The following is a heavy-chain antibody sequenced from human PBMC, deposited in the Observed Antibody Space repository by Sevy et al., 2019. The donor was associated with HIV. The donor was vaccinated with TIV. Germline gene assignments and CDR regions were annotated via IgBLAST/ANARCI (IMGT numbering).Heavy chain of an antibody. D-gene: IGHD1-26*01. CDR1: GFSFSNYA. Sequence: GGSLRLSCAASGFSFSNYAMHWVRQSPGKGLEWVAMISYDGINKDYADSVKGRFTLSRDNSKNTLFLQMNSLRAGDTALYYCARDLPHLLPWELSRGSDYWGQGTLVTVSS. J-gene: IGHJ4*02. CDR2: ISYDGINK. V-gene: IGHV3-30*04. CDR3: ARDLPHLLPWELSRGSDY.